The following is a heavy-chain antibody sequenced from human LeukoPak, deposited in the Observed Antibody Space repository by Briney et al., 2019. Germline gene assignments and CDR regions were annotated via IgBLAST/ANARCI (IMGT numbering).Heavy chain of an antibody. J-gene: IGHJ4*02. V-gene: IGHV3-74*01. CDR1: GFTFDDYA. D-gene: IGHD2-2*01. Sequence: GGSLRLSCAASGFTFDDYAMHWVRQAPGKGLVWVSRINSDGSSTSYADSVKGRFTISRDNAKNTLYLQMNSLRAEDTAVYYCARDRGGRAVPAANFDYWGQGTLVTVSS. CDR3: ARDRGGRAVPAANFDY. CDR2: INSDGSST.